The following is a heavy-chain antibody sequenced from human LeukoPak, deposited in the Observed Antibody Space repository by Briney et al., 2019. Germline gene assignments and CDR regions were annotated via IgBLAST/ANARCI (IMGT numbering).Heavy chain of an antibody. CDR1: GGSISSYY. D-gene: IGHD6-13*01. Sequence: SETLSLTCIVSGGSISSYYWSWIRQPPGKGLEWIGYIYYSGSTTYNPSRTGRVTISVDTSKNQFSLKLSSVTAADTAVYYCARGLMMAVAGRGEFHYWGQGTLVTVSS. V-gene: IGHV4-59*01. CDR3: ARGLMMAVAGRGEFHY. J-gene: IGHJ4*02. CDR2: IYYSGST.